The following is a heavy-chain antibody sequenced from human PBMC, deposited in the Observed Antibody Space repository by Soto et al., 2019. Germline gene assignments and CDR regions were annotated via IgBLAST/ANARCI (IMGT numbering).Heavy chain of an antibody. CDR3: AKSGSSSGSRFYYCGMDV. V-gene: IGHV3-23*01. CDR1: GFTFSNYA. J-gene: IGHJ6*02. CDR2: ISGSGDST. D-gene: IGHD6-6*01. Sequence: GGSLRLSCAASGFTFSNYAMSWVRQAPGKGLEWVSAISGSGDSTYYADSVKGRFTISRDNSKNTLYLQMNSLRAEDTAVYYCAKSGSSSGSRFYYCGMDVWGQGTTVTVSS.